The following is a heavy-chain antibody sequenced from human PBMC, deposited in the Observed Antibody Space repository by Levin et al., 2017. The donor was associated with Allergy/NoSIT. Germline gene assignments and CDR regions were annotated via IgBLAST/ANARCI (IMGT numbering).Heavy chain of an antibody. J-gene: IGHJ4*02. Sequence: GESLKISCAASGFTVSSNYMSRVRQAPGKGLEWVSVIYSGGSTYYADSVKGRFTISRDNSKNTLYLQMNSLRAEDTAVYYCGRDKFERKRGSGWPTTGWDYWGQGTLVTVSS. CDR3: GRDKFERKRGSGWPTTGWDY. CDR2: IYSGGST. CDR1: GFTVSSNY. V-gene: IGHV3-66*01. D-gene: IGHD6-19*01.